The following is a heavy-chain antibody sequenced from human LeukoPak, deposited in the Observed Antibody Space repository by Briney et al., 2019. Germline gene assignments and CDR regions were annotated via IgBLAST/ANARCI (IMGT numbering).Heavy chain of an antibody. J-gene: IGHJ4*02. Sequence: SETLSLTCTVSGGSISSYYWSWIRQPAGKGLEWIGRIYTSGSTNFSPSLKSRVTMSVDTSKNQFSLKLTSVTAADTAVYYCARELGYCSGGSCNRGIDYWGQGTLVTVSS. V-gene: IGHV4-4*07. CDR1: GGSISSYY. CDR3: ARELGYCSGGSCNRGIDY. D-gene: IGHD2-15*01. CDR2: IYTSGST.